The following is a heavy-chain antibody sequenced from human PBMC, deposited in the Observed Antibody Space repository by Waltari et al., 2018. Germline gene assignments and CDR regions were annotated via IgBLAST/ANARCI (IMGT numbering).Heavy chain of an antibody. J-gene: IGHJ4*02. CDR1: GFTVSSNY. CDR2: IYSGGST. Sequence: EVQLVETGGGLIQPGGSLRLSCAASGFTVSSNYMSWVRQAPGKGLEWVLVIYSGGSTYYADSVKGRFTISRDNSKNTLYLQMNSLRAEDTAVYYCASTRSSWSRVDYFDYWGQVTLVTVSS. D-gene: IGHD6-13*01. CDR3: ASTRSSWSRVDYFDY. V-gene: IGHV3-53*02.